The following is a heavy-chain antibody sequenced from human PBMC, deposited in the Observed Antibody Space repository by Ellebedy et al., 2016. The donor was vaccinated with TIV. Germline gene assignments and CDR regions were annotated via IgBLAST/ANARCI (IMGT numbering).Heavy chain of an antibody. CDR3: ARDGAGRWDY. Sequence: MPSETLSLICTVSGGSISSYYWSWIRQPAGKGLEWIGRIYSTGSTGGTNYSPSLKGRITMSVDTSKNQLSLRLSSVTAADTAVYYCARDGAGRWDYWGPGTLVTVSS. CDR1: GGSISSYY. D-gene: IGHD4-23*01. V-gene: IGHV4-4*07. J-gene: IGHJ4*02. CDR2: IYSTGSTGGT.